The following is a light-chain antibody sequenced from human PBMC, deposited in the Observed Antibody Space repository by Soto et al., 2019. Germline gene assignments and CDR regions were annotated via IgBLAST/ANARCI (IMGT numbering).Light chain of an antibody. J-gene: IGKJ1*01. CDR3: QQYGSSPRT. CDR2: GAS. CDR1: QSISSSIY. V-gene: IGKV3-20*01. Sequence: EIVFSQSPGTPSFSPVERATLSCRASQSISSSIYLAWYQQKPGQAPRLLIYGASSRAAGLPDRFSGSGSGTDFTLTISRLEPEDFAVYYCQQYGSSPRTFGQGTKVDI.